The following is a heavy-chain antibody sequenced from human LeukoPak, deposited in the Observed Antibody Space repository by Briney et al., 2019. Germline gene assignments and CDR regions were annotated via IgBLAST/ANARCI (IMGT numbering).Heavy chain of an antibody. D-gene: IGHD6-19*01. V-gene: IGHV3-30*03. CDR3: ASEASPVAGTGSDAFGI. CDR2: ISYDGSNK. Sequence: PGTSLRLSCAASGFTFSSHGMHWVRQAPGKGLEWVAVISYDGSNKYYADSVKGRFTISRDNSKNTLYLQMNSLRAEDTAVYYCASEASPVAGTGSDAFGIWGQGTMVTVSS. J-gene: IGHJ3*02. CDR1: GFTFSSHG.